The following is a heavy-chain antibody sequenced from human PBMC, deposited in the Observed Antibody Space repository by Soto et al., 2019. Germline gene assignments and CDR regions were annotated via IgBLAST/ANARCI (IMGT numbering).Heavy chain of an antibody. D-gene: IGHD2-2*01. J-gene: IGHJ6*02. CDR2: IIPNSGTA. Sequence: QVQLVQSGAEVKKPGSSVKVSCKASGGTFSSYAISWVRQAPGQGLEWMGGIIPNSGTANYAQKFQGRVTITADESTSTAYMELSSLRSEDTAVYYCARSQGSRTSLEIYYYYYYGMDVWGQGTTVTVSS. V-gene: IGHV1-69*01. CDR1: GGTFSSYA. CDR3: ARSQGSRTSLEIYYYYYYGMDV.